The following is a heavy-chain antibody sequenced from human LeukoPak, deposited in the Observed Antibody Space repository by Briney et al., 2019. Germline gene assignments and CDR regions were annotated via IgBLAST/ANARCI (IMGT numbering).Heavy chain of an antibody. D-gene: IGHD2-21*02. CDR1: GYTFVTYD. CDR3: ARGVYRELLADY. Sequence: SVKVSCKTSGYTFVTYDISWVRQAPGQGLEWMGGIIPIFGTANYAQKFQGRVTITADESTSTAYMELSSLRSEDTAVYYCARGVYRELLADYWGQGTLVTVSS. J-gene: IGHJ4*02. CDR2: IIPIFGTA. V-gene: IGHV1-69*13.